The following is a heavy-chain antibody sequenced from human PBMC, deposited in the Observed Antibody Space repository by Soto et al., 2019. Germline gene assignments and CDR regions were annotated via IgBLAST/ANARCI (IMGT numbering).Heavy chain of an antibody. CDR1: GFTFSSYA. CDR3: ATVYDSSGYYFDY. Sequence: PGGSLRLSCAASGFTFSSYAMSWVRQAPGTGVEWVSAISGSGGSTYYADSVKGRFTSSGENSKNTLYLQMNSLRAEDTAVYYCATVYDSSGYYFDYWGQGTLVTVSS. V-gene: IGHV3-23*01. CDR2: ISGSGGST. D-gene: IGHD3-22*01. J-gene: IGHJ4*02.